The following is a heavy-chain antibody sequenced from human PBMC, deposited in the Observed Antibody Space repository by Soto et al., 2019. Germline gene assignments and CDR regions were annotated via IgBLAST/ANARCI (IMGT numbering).Heavy chain of an antibody. J-gene: IGHJ4*02. Sequence: GGSLRLSCAASGFTFSSYSMNWVRQAPGKGLEWVSSISSSSSYIYYADSVKGRFTISRDNSKNTLYLQMNSLRVEDTAVYYCARYPRNTSVPTSIAHRGQGTQVIGSS. V-gene: IGHV3-21*01. D-gene: IGHD4-17*01. CDR3: ARYPRNTSVPTSIAH. CDR1: GFTFSSYS. CDR2: ISSSSSYI.